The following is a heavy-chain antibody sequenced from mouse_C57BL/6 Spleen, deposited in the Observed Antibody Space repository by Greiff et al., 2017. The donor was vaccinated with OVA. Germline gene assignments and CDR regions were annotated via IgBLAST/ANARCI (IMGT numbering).Heavy chain of an antibody. CDR1: GYSFTSYW. D-gene: IGHD1-1*02. CDR2: RYPENSDT. J-gene: IGHJ4*01. V-gene: IGHV1-5*01. Sequence: EVQLQESGTVLVRPGASVKMSCKTSGYSFTSYWMHWVKQRPGQSLVWIGARYPENSDTSYNQKFKGKAKLTAVPSASTAYMELSSLTTEYSAVYYCRGWWDVAMDYWGQGTSVTVSS. CDR3: RGWWDVAMDY.